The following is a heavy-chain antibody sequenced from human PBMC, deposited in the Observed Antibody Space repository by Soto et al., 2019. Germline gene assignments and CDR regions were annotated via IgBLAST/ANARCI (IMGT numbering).Heavy chain of an antibody. CDR1: GYSFTSYA. V-gene: IGHV1-3*01. D-gene: IGHD5-12*01. CDR2: INAGNGNT. J-gene: IGHJ4*02. CDR3: ARNEVGLRVFDY. Sequence: ASVEVSCKASGYSFTSYAMHWVRQAPGQRLEWMGWINAGNGNTKYSQKLQGRVTITRDTSASTAYMELSSLRSEDTAVYYCARNEVGLRVFDYWGQGTLVTV.